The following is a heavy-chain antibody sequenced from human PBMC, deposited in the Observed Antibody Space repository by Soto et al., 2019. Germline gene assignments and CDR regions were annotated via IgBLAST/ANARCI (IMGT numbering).Heavy chain of an antibody. J-gene: IGHJ6*02. CDR3: AREGGSSSLCYYYGMDV. CDR1: GGTFSSYA. Sequence: QVQLVQSGAEVKKPGSSVKVSCKASGGTFSSYAISWVRQAPGQGLEWMGGIIPIFGTANYAQKFQGRVTITADESTSTAYMELSSLRSEDTAVYYCAREGGSSSLCYYYGMDVWGQGTTVTVSS. V-gene: IGHV1-69*01. CDR2: IIPIFGTA. D-gene: IGHD6-6*01.